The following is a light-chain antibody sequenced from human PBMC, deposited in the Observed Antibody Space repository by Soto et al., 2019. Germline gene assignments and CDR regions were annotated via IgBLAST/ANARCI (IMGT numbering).Light chain of an antibody. CDR1: QSVLYSSNNKNY. J-gene: IGKJ2*01. Sequence: DIVMTQSPDSLAVSLGERATINCKSSQSVLYSSNNKNYLAWYQQKPGQPPKLLIYWASTRESGVPDRFSGSGSETDFALTISSMQAEDVAVYYCQQYYSTTPDTFGQGTKLEIK. V-gene: IGKV4-1*01. CDR3: QQYYSTTPDT. CDR2: WAS.